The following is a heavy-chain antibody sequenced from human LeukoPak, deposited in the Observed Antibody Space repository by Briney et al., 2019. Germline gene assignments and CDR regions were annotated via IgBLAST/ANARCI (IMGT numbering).Heavy chain of an antibody. V-gene: IGHV3-15*01. J-gene: IGHJ4*02. CDR2: IKSNTDGGTT. D-gene: IGHD3-22*01. CDR1: GFTFSHAW. Sequence: GGTLRLSCAASGFTFSHAWMSWVRQAPGKGLEWVGRIKSNTDGGTTDYAPPVKGRFTISRDDSKNTLYLQMNSLKTEDTAVYYCTTDYFYDSSGYYYAGGGHDYWGQGTLVTVSS. CDR3: TTDYFYDSSGYYYAGGGHDY.